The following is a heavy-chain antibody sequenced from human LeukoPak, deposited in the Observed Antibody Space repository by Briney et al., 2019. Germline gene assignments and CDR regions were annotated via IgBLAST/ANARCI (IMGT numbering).Heavy chain of an antibody. J-gene: IGHJ6*03. Sequence: PGGSLRLSWAASGFTFTTCSMSSVRQAPGGWLGCISYISSSTSTICYAGSVKGRLTISRNNAKNSLYLQKNSLRAEDTAVYYCARRLPWFGESYYYYYMDVWGKGTTVTVSS. V-gene: IGHV3-48*01. D-gene: IGHD3-10*01. CDR1: GFTFTTCS. CDR2: ISSSTSTI. CDR3: ARRLPWFGESYYYYYMDV.